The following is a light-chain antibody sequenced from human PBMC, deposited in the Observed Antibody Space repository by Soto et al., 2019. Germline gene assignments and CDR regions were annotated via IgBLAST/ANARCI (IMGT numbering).Light chain of an antibody. CDR2: KAS. V-gene: IGKV1-5*03. J-gene: IGKJ1*01. Sequence: DIQMTQSPSTLSASVGDRVTITCRASETISSWLAWYQQKPGKAPKLLIYKASTLESGVPSRFSGSGSGTEFTLTISSLQPDDFAIYYCQQYNNFWTFGQGTKVEI. CDR3: QQYNNFWT. CDR1: ETISSW.